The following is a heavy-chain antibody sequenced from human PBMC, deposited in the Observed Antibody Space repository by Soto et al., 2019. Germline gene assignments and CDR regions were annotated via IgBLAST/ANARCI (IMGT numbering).Heavy chain of an antibody. CDR1: GFTFSSYG. CDR2: ISYDGSNK. J-gene: IGHJ4*02. D-gene: IGHD2-2*01. Sequence: QVQLVESGGGVVQPGRSLRLSCAASGFTFSSYGMHWVRQAPGKGLEWVAIISYDGSNKYYADSVKGRFTISRDNSKNTLYLQMNSLRVEDTAVYYCAKDHQPLPHNDWGQGTLVTVSS. V-gene: IGHV3-30*18. CDR3: AKDHQPLPHND.